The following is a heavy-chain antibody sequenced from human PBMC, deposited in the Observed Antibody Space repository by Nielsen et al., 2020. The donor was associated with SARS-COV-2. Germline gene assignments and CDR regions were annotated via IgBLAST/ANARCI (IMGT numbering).Heavy chain of an antibody. Sequence: ASVKVSCKASGYTSTIYAISWVRQAPGQGLEWLGWISPYNGNTNYAQKFQGRVTMTSDTSTSTVYMEMRTLRSDDTAVYYCAAGTIAAAALGFYYYYGMDVWGQGTTVTVSS. CDR1: GYTSTIYA. D-gene: IGHD6-13*01. J-gene: IGHJ6*02. V-gene: IGHV1-18*01. CDR3: AAGTIAAAALGFYYYYGMDV. CDR2: ISPYNGNT.